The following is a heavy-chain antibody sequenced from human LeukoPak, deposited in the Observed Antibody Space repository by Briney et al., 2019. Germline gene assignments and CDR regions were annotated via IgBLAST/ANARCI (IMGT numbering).Heavy chain of an antibody. V-gene: IGHV3-23*01. CDR1: GLTFSSHW. CDR3: AKRSHGSDY. Sequence: GGSLRLSCAASGLTFSSHWMFWVRQAPGKGLEWVSAISGSGGSTYYADSVKGRFTISRDNSKNTLYLQMNSLRAEDTAVYYCAKRSHGSDYWGQGTLVTVSS. CDR2: ISGSGGST. D-gene: IGHD1-26*01. J-gene: IGHJ4*02.